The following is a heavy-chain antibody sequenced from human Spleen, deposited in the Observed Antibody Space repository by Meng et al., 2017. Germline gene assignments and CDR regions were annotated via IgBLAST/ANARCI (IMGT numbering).Heavy chain of an antibody. Sequence: GQLKQWGAGLLKPSETLSLTCVVSGGSFSDYYWSWIRQPPGKGLEWIGAINHSGSTNYNPSLESRATISVDTSQNNLSLKLSSVTAADSAVYYCARGPTTMAHDFDYWGQGTLVTVSS. J-gene: IGHJ4*02. CDR2: INHSGST. D-gene: IGHD4-11*01. V-gene: IGHV4-34*01. CDR1: GGSFSDYY. CDR3: ARGPTTMAHDFDY.